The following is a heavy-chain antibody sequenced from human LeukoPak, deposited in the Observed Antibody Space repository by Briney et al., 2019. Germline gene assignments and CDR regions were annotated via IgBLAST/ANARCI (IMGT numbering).Heavy chain of an antibody. V-gene: IGHV4-61*01. CDR2: IYYSGST. Sequence: SETLSLTCTVSGGSISSGSYYWSWIRQPPGKGLEWIGYIYYSGSTNYNPSLKSRVTISVDTSKNQFSLKLSSVTAADTAVYYCASGGYYDSSGYYRDYWGQGTLVTVSS. D-gene: IGHD3-22*01. CDR3: ASGGYYDSSGYYRDY. CDR1: GGSISSGSYY. J-gene: IGHJ4*02.